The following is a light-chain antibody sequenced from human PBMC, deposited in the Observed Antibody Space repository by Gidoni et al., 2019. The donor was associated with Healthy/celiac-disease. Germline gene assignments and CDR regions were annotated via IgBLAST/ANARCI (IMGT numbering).Light chain of an antibody. J-gene: IGLJ2*01. CDR2: GNS. CDR3: QSYDSSMSGVV. CDR1: RSNIGAGYD. V-gene: IGLV1-40*01. Sequence: QSVLTQPPSVSGAPAHRVPISCTGSRSNIGAGYDVHWYQQLPGTAPKLLIYGNSNRPSWVPDRFSGSKSGTSASLAITGLQAEDEADYYCQSYDSSMSGVVFGGGTKLTVL.